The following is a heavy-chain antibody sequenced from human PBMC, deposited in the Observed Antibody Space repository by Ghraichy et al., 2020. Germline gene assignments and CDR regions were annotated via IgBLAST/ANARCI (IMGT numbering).Heavy chain of an antibody. CDR2: ISGSGGST. Sequence: GGSLRLSCAASGFTFSSYAMSWVRQAPGKGLEWVSAISGSGGSTYYADSVKGRFTISRDNSKNTLYLQMNSLRAEDTAVYYCVRVVVAATDWFDPWGQGTLVTVSS. D-gene: IGHD2-15*01. CDR3: VRVVVAATDWFDP. V-gene: IGHV3-23*01. J-gene: IGHJ5*02. CDR1: GFTFSSYA.